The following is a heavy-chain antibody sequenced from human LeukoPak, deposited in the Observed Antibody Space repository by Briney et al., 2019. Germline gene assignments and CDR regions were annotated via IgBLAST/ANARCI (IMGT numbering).Heavy chain of an antibody. J-gene: IGHJ3*02. CDR3: AKERVYYDI. Sequence: PGGSLRLSCAASGFTFSDHYMDWVRQAPGKGLEWVSAISGSGGSTYYADSVKGRFTISRDNSKNTLYLQMNSLRAEDTAVYYCAKERVYYDIWGQGTMVTVSS. D-gene: IGHD3-10*01. CDR2: ISGSGGST. CDR1: GFTFSDHY. V-gene: IGHV3-23*01.